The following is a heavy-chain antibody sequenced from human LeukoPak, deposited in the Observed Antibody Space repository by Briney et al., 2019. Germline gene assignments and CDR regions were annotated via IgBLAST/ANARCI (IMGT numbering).Heavy chain of an antibody. CDR3: ARGYFGSGNWYFDI. CDR2: IWYDGSNK. J-gene: IGHJ2*01. Sequence: GRFLRLSCAASGFTFSSYGMHWVRQAPGKGLEWVAVIWYDGSNKYYADSVKGRFTISRDNFKNTLYLQMNSLRPEDTAVYYCARGYFGSGNWYFDIWGRGTLVTVSS. D-gene: IGHD3-10*01. CDR1: GFTFSSYG. V-gene: IGHV3-30*19.